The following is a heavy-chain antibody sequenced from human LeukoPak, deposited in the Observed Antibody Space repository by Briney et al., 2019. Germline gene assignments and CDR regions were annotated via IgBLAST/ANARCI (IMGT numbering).Heavy chain of an antibody. CDR3: ARGPWIDYGGNRAFDI. Sequence: ASVKVSCKASGGTFSSYAISWVRQAPGQGLEWMGGIIPIFGTANYAQKFQGRVTITADESTSTAYMELSSLRSEDTAVYYCARGPWIDYGGNRAFDIWGQGTMVTVSS. V-gene: IGHV1-69*13. J-gene: IGHJ3*02. CDR1: GGTFSSYA. D-gene: IGHD4-23*01. CDR2: IIPIFGTA.